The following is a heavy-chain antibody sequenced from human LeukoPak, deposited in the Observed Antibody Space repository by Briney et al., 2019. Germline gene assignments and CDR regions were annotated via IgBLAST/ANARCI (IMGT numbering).Heavy chain of an antibody. D-gene: IGHD2-2*01. Sequence: PGGSLRLSCAASGFTFGDYGMSWVRQAPGKGLEWVSGIHWTGGSTGYADSVKGRFTISRDNAKNSLYLQMNSLRAEDTALYYCAREGASQGYCPSTSCYNYMDVWGKGTTVTVSS. J-gene: IGHJ6*03. V-gene: IGHV3-20*04. CDR3: AREGASQGYCPSTSCYNYMDV. CDR2: IHWTGGST. CDR1: GFTFGDYG.